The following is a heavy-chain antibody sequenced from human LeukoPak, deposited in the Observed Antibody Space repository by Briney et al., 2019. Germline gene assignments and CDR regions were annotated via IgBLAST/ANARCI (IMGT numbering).Heavy chain of an antibody. V-gene: IGHV4-39*07. D-gene: IGHD6-13*01. CDR1: GGSISSYY. Sequence: PSETLSLTCTVSGGSISSYYWGWIRQPPGRGPEWIGIINYSGNTYYNPSLKSRVTISVDTPKNQFSLKVSSVTAADTAVYYCARDGGSAAAGELDYWGQGTLVTVSS. CDR3: ARDGGSAAAGELDY. CDR2: INYSGNT. J-gene: IGHJ4*02.